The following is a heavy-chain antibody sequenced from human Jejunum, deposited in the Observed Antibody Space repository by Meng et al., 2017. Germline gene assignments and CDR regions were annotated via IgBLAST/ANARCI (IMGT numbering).Heavy chain of an antibody. Sequence: GESLKISCAASGFTFNNYAMSWVRQAPGKGLEWVSAIGLDRITHHSDSVKGRFTISRDHSGSPLYLQMDSLRAEDTAVYYCARYHYDRSNFYGLDVWVQGTTVTGSS. CDR3: ARYHYDRSNFYGLDV. CDR1: GFTFNNYA. J-gene: IGHJ6*02. D-gene: IGHD3-22*01. V-gene: IGHV3-23*01. CDR2: IGLDRIT.